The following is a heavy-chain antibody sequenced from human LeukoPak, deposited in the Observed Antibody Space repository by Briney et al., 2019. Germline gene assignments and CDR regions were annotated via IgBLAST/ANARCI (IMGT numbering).Heavy chain of an antibody. V-gene: IGHV1-69*05. J-gene: IGHJ4*02. CDR2: IIPIFGTA. Sequence: SVTVSFKASGGTFSSYAISWVRQAPGQGLEWMGGIIPIFGTANYAQKFQGRVTITTDESTSTAYMEPRSLSAATAAVYYCSKNSMVRRVPFDYWGEGTLVTVS. CDR3: SKNSMVRRVPFDY. CDR1: GGTFSSYA. D-gene: IGHD3-10*01.